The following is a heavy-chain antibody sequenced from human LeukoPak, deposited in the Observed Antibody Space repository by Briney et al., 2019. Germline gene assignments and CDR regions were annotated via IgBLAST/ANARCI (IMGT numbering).Heavy chain of an antibody. D-gene: IGHD5-24*01. J-gene: IGHJ4*02. V-gene: IGHV1-69*13. CDR2: IIPIFGTA. CDR1: GGTFSSYA. CDR3: ARERALAGYNSYFDY. Sequence: ASVKVSCKASGGTFSSYAISWVRQAPGQGLEWMGGIIPIFGTANYAQKFQRRVTITADASTSTDYMELSSLRSEDTAVYYCARERALAGYNSYFDYWGQGTLVTVSS.